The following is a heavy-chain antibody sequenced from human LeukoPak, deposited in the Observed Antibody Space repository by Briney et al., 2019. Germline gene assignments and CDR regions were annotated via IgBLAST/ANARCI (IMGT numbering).Heavy chain of an antibody. J-gene: IGHJ4*02. CDR2: ISSSGTYT. D-gene: IGHD5-18*01. V-gene: IGHV3-21*01. CDR1: GFTFSSYS. Sequence: GGSLRLSCAASGFTFSSYSMSWVRQAPGKGLQWVSSISSSGTYTHYTDSVKGRFSISRDNAKNSLYLQMNSLRDEDTAVYYCARGGSGYSYGKIDSWGQGILVTVSS. CDR3: ARGGSGYSYGKIDS.